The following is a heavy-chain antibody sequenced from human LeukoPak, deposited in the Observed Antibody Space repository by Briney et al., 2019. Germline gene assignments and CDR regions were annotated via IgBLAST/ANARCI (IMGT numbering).Heavy chain of an antibody. CDR3: ARDTGGYRTYNWFDP. CDR2: ISHSGST. D-gene: IGHD3-16*02. V-gene: IGHV4-34*01. CDR1: GGSFSGYY. J-gene: IGHJ5*02. Sequence: SETLSLTCAVYGGSFSGYYWSWIRQPPGKGLEWIGEISHSGSTNYNPSLKSRVTLSIDTSKNQFSLNVSSVTAADTAVYYCARDTGGYRTYNWFDPWGQGTLVTVSS.